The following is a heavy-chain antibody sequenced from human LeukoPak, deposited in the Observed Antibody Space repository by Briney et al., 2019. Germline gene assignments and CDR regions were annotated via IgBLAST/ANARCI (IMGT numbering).Heavy chain of an antibody. V-gene: IGHV1-69*13. J-gene: IGHJ4*02. Sequence: GASVKVSCKASGGTFSSYAISWVRQAPGQGLEWMGGIIPIFGTANYAQKFQGRVTITADESTSTAYMELSSLRSEDTAVYYCAREITTERGFDYWGQGTLVTVSS. CDR3: AREITTERGFDY. D-gene: IGHD4-11*01. CDR1: GGTFSSYA. CDR2: IIPIFGTA.